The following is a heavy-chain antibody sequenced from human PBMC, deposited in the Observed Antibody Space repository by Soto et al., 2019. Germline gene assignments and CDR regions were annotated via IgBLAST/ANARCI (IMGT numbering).Heavy chain of an antibody. Sequence: ASVKVSFKASGYTFSSFYMHWVRQAPGQGLEWMGLINPSDDGTSYAQKFQGRVFMSKDTSTSTVYMELSSLRSDDTAVYYCSRVGPTYFQDSSGTDAYWGQGTLVTV. CDR2: INPSDDGT. D-gene: IGHD3-22*01. CDR3: SRVGPTYFQDSSGTDAY. J-gene: IGHJ1*01. V-gene: IGHV1-46*03. CDR1: GYTFSSFY.